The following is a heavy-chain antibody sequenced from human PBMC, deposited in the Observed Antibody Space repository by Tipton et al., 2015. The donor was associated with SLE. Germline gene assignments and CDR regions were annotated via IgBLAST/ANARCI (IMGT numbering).Heavy chain of an antibody. Sequence: TLSLTCTVSGGSISSYYWSWIRQPPGKGLEWIGYMYYSGSTNYNPSLKSRVTTSVDTSKNQFSLKLSSVTAADTAVYYCARHDGYYDRTFQHWGQGTLVTVSS. V-gene: IGHV4-59*08. CDR3: ARHDGYYDRTFQH. CDR1: GGSISSYY. CDR2: MYYSGST. J-gene: IGHJ1*01. D-gene: IGHD3-22*01.